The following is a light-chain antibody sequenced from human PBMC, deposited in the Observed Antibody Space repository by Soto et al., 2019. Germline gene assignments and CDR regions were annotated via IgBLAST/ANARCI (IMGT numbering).Light chain of an antibody. CDR1: QSVTTN. CDR3: QQYDRWPVT. J-gene: IGKJ4*01. Sequence: EVVMTQSPATLSVSPGDRVTFSCRASQSVTTNLAWYQHKPGQSPRLLISDASTGASGIPPSFSGSGSGTEFTLTIDRLQSADFAVYYCQQYDRWPVTFGGGTKV. CDR2: DAS. V-gene: IGKV3-15*01.